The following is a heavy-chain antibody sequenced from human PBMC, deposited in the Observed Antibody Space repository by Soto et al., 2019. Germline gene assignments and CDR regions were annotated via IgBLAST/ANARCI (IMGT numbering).Heavy chain of an antibody. CDR1: GFTFGDYA. CDR2: IRSKAYGGTT. J-gene: IGHJ6*02. D-gene: IGHD3-22*01. CDR3: TSYYDSSGPRGLSYYGMDV. Sequence: GGSLRLSCTASGFTFGDYAMSWFRQAPGKGLEWVGFIRSKAYGGTTEYAASVKGRFTISRDDSKSIAYLQMNSLKTEDTAVYYCTSYYDSSGPRGLSYYGMDVWGQGTTVTVSS. V-gene: IGHV3-49*03.